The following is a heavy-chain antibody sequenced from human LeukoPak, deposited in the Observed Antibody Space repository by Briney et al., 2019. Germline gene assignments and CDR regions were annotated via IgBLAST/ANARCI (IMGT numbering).Heavy chain of an antibody. CDR1: GGSISSYY. V-gene: IGHV4-59*08. D-gene: IGHD4-17*01. Sequence: SETLSLTCTVSGGSISSYYWSWIRQPPGKGLEWIGYIYYSGSTNYNPSLKSRVTMSVDTSKNQFSLKLSSVTAADTAVYYCAKSTVPYYYQYGMDVWGQGTTVTVSS. CDR2: IYYSGST. CDR3: AKSTVPYYYQYGMDV. J-gene: IGHJ6*02.